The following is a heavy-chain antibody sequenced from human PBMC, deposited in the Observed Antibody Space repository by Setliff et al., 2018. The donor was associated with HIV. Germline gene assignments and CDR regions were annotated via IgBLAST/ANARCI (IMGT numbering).Heavy chain of an antibody. CDR1: GGSISSNNYF. CDR2: IYYSGST. Sequence: PSETLSLTCTVSGGSISSNNYFWGWIRQPPEKGLEWIGSIYYSGSTYYNPSLKSRVTISVDTSKNQFSLRLTSVTAADTAVYYCARHSRAGDIDYWGRGTLVTVSS. V-gene: IGHV4-39*01. D-gene: IGHD3-16*01. CDR3: ARHSRAGDIDY. J-gene: IGHJ4*02.